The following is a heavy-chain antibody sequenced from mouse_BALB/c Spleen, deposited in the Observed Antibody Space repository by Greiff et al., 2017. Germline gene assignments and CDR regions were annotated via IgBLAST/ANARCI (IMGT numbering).Heavy chain of an antibody. Sequence: EVNVVESGGGLVKPGGSLKLSCAASGFTFSSYAMSWVRQSPEKRLEWVAEISSGGSYTYYPDTVTGRFTISRDNAKNTLYLEMSSLRSEDTAMYYCAREGGYDYWYFDVWGAGTTVTVSS. CDR3: AREGGYDYWYFDV. D-gene: IGHD2-2*01. V-gene: IGHV5-9-4*01. J-gene: IGHJ1*01. CDR1: GFTFSSYA. CDR2: ISSGGSYT.